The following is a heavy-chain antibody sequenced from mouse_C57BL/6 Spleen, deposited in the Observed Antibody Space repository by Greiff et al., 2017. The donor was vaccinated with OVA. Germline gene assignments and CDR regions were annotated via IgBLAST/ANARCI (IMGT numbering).Heavy chain of an antibody. Sequence: QVQLQQPGAELVMPGASVKLSCKASGYTFTSYWMHWVKQRPGQGLEWIGEIDPSDSYTNYNQKFKGKSTLTVDKSSSTAYMQLSSLTSEDDAVYYCARRWDGWYFEVWGTGTTVTVSS. CDR1: GYTFTSYW. D-gene: IGHD4-1*01. V-gene: IGHV1-69*01. CDR3: ARRWDGWYFEV. J-gene: IGHJ1*03. CDR2: IDPSDSYT.